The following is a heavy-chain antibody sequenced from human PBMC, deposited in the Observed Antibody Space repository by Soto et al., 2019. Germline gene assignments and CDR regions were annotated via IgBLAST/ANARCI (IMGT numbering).Heavy chain of an antibody. V-gene: IGHV1-18*01. Sequence: SSVKVACKASGYTGTSYGISWVRQAPGQGLEWMGWIGAYNGTTTYAQKLQARGPMTTDTSTSTAYMELRSLRPDDPAGYYCARDSPPPTYGSGSYAGTYYYYHGMDVWGQGTTATVSS. CDR1: GYTGTSYG. J-gene: IGHJ6*02. D-gene: IGHD3-10*01. CDR3: ARDSPPPTYGSGSYAGTYYYYHGMDV. CDR2: IGAYNGTT.